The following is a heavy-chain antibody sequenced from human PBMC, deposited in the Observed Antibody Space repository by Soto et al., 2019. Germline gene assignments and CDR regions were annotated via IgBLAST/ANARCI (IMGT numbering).Heavy chain of an antibody. J-gene: IGHJ1*01. V-gene: IGHV3-23*01. CDR3: AKMAADMLTGHYQQQH. Sequence: EVQLLESGGGLVQRGGSQRLSCAASGFTFSSYAMSWVRQAPGKGLEWVSTISGSGVDTYYADSVRGRFTISRDNSKNTLYLQMKSLRGEDTAVYYCAKMAADMLTGHYQQQHWGQGTLVTVSS. D-gene: IGHD3-9*01. CDR1: GFTFSSYA. CDR2: ISGSGVDT.